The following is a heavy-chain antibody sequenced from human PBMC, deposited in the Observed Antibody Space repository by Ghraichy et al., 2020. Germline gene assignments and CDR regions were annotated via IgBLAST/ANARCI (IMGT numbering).Heavy chain of an antibody. D-gene: IGHD3-10*01. Sequence: ASVKVSCKASGYSFSNHGISWVRQAPGQGLEWMGWISTYKGNTNYAQKLQGRVTMTTDTPTSTAYMELRSLRSDDTAVYFCARAGVTMLRGVPYYHGMDVWGLGTTVTVSS. V-gene: IGHV1-18*04. CDR2: ISTYKGNT. J-gene: IGHJ6*02. CDR1: GYSFSNHG. CDR3: ARAGVTMLRGVPYYHGMDV.